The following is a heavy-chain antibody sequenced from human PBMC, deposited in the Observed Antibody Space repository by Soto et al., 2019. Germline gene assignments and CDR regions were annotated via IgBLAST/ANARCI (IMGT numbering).Heavy chain of an antibody. CDR2: INHSGST. V-gene: IGHV4-34*01. CDR1: GGSFSGYY. J-gene: IGHJ3*02. D-gene: IGHD3-16*01. CDR3: ARGLSVWGSYSRAFDI. Sequence: PSETLSLTCAVYGGSFSGYYWSWIRQPPGKGLEWIGEINHSGSTNYNPSLKSRVTISVDTSKNQFSLKLSSVTAADTAVYYCARGLSVWGSYSRAFDIWGQGTMVT.